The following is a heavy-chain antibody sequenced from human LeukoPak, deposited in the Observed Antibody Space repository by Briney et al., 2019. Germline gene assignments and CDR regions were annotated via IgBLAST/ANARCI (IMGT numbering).Heavy chain of an antibody. Sequence: ASVKVSCKASGYTFTSYYMHWVRQAPGQGLEWMGIINPSGGSTSYAQKFQGRVTMTRNTSISIAYMEQSSLRSEETAVYYCARGFHITIFGVATVRWLDPWGQGTLVTVSS. J-gene: IGHJ5*02. CDR2: INPSGGST. CDR1: GYTFTSYY. V-gene: IGHV1-46*01. D-gene: IGHD3-3*01. CDR3: ARGFHITIFGVATVRWLDP.